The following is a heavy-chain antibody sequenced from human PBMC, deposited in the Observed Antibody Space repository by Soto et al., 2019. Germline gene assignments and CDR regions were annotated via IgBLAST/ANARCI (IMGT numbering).Heavy chain of an antibody. V-gene: IGHV4-59*08. CDR3: ARHLFDSWKGYPYYYYMDV. D-gene: IGHD3-3*01. CDR1: GGSIRSHN. CDR2: LYYSAMT. J-gene: IGHJ6*03. Sequence: QVQLQESGPGLVKPSETLSLTCSVPGGSIRSHNWSWIRQPPGKGLEWIGCLYYSAMTEYNRPLQSRITLSADTSNNQVSLKLSSVTAADTAVYYCARHLFDSWKGYPYYYYMDVWGKGTAVTVSS.